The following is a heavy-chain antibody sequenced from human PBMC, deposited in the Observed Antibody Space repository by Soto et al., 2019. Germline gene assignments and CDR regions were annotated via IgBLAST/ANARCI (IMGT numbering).Heavy chain of an antibody. CDR1: GYTFTSYG. J-gene: IGHJ6*02. D-gene: IGHD5-12*01. V-gene: IGHV1-18*01. Sequence: ASVKVSCKASGYTFTSYGIRWVRQAPGQGLEWMGWISAYNGNTNYAQKLQGRVTVTTDTSTSTAYMELRSLRSDDTAVYYCARDRATYGMDVWGQGTTVTVSS. CDR3: ARDRATYGMDV. CDR2: ISAYNGNT.